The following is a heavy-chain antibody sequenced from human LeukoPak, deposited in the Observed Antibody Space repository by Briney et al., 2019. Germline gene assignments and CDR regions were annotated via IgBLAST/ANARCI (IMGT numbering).Heavy chain of an antibody. CDR2: IHYSGST. Sequence: SETLSLTCTVSGGSISSGDYYWSWIRQPPGKGLEWIGYIHYSGSTYYNPSLKSRVTISVDTSKNQFSLKLSSVTAADTAVYYCAREEALDAFDIWGQGTMVTVSS. CDR1: GGSISSGDYY. J-gene: IGHJ3*02. V-gene: IGHV4-30-4*08. CDR3: AREEALDAFDI.